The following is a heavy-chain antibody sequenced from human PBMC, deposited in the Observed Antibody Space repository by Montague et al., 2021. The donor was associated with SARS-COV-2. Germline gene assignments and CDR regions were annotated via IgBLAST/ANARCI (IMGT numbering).Heavy chain of an antibody. V-gene: IGHV4-34*01. Sequence: SETLSLTCAVYGASSSNYYWCWIRQSPGKGLVWVGEINHSGYTDYNPSLESRLTISLDSSKKQFSLKMTSVTAADTAIYYCASAPRYSFGFWAYWGQGTLVSVSS. J-gene: IGHJ4*02. D-gene: IGHD5-12*01. CDR3: ASAPRYSFGFWAY. CDR1: GASSSNYY. CDR2: INHSGYT.